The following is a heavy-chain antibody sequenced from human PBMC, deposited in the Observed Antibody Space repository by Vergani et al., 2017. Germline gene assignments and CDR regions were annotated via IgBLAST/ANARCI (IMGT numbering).Heavy chain of an antibody. V-gene: IGHV1-18*01. CDR3: ARGSCLGGSCYKPLFDY. D-gene: IGHD2-15*01. Sequence: QVQLVQSGAEVKKPGASVKVSCKASGYTFTSYGISWVRQAPGKGLEWMGWISAYNGNTNYAQKLQGRVTMTTDTSTSTAYMELRSLRSDDTAVYYCARGSCLGGSCYKPLFDYWGQGILVTVSS. J-gene: IGHJ4*02. CDR1: GYTFTSYG. CDR2: ISAYNGNT.